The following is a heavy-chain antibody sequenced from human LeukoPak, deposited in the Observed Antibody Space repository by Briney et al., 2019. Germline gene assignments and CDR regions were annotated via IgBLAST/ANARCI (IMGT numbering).Heavy chain of an antibody. CDR1: GFTFSTHS. CDR2: ISSSGSAT. Sequence: GGSLRLSCAASGFTFSTHSINWVRQAPGKGLEWVSYISSSGSATHYADSVKGRFTISRDNDENSLYLQMNSLRAEDTAVYYCARDGVGATAGPADVFDIWGQGTMVTVSS. CDR3: ARDGVGATAGPADVFDI. D-gene: IGHD1-26*01. V-gene: IGHV3-48*01. J-gene: IGHJ3*02.